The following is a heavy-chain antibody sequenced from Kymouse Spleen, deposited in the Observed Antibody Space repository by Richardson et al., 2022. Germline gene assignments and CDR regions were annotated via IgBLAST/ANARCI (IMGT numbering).Heavy chain of an antibody. CDR1: GFTFDDYG. CDR2: INWNGGST. J-gene: IGHJ6*02. V-gene: IGHV3-20*d01. D-gene: IGHD3-10*01. Sequence: EVQLVESGGGVVRPGGSLRLSCAASGFTFDDYGMSWVRQAPGKGLEWVSGINWNGGSTGYADSVKGRFTISRDNAKNSLYLQMNSLRAEDTALYYCARDRTMVRVYYYYYGMDVWGQGTTVTVSS. CDR3: ARDRTMVRVYYYYYGMDV.